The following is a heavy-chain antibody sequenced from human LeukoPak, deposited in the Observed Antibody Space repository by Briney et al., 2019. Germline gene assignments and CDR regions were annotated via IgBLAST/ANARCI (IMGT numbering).Heavy chain of an antibody. V-gene: IGHV1-3*01. CDR1: GYTFTSYG. D-gene: IGHD2-15*01. Sequence: ASVKVSCKASGYTFTSYGISWVRQAPGQGLEWMGWINAGNGNTKYSQKFQGRVTITRDTSASTAYMELSSLRSEDTAVYYCARGRDIVVVVAATDHDAFDIWGQGTMVTVSS. CDR2: INAGNGNT. CDR3: ARGRDIVVVVAATDHDAFDI. J-gene: IGHJ3*02.